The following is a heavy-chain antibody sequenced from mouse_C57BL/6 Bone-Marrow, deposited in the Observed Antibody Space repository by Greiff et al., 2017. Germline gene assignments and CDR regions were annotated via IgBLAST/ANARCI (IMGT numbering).Heavy chain of an antibody. D-gene: IGHD1-1*01. CDR3: AKDYGSSPAWFAD. CDR1: GYTFTSYW. V-gene: IGHV1-59*01. CDR2: IDPSDSYT. Sequence: VQLQQPGAELVRPGTSVKLSCKASGYTFTSYWMHWVKQRPGQGLEWIGVIDPSDSYTNYNQKFKGKATLTVDTSSSTAYMQLSSLTSEDSAVYYCAKDYGSSPAWFADWGKGTLVTVAA. J-gene: IGHJ3*01.